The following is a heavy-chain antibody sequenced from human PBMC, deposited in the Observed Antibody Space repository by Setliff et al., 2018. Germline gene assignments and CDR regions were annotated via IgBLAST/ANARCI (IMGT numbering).Heavy chain of an antibody. CDR1: GYTFTSYY. V-gene: IGHV1-46*01. J-gene: IGHJ4*02. CDR3: ARNEYNYYGSGSYYNNLPFEY. CDR2: INPSGGST. D-gene: IGHD3-10*01. Sequence: ASVKVSCKASGYTFTSYYMHWVRQAPGQGLAWMGIINPSGGSTNYAQKFQGRVTITADKSTSTAYMELTSLRSEDTAVYYCARNEYNYYGSGSYYNNLPFEYWGQGTLVTVSS.